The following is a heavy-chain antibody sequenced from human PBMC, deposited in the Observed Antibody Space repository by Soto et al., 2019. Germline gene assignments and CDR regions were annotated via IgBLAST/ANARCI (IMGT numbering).Heavy chain of an antibody. CDR1: GGSVSSGSYY. V-gene: IGHV4-61*01. Sequence: QVQLQESGPGLVKPSETLSLTCTVSGGSVSSGSYYWSWIRQPPGTGLEWIGDIYYSGSTNYHPSLNSRVTIAVATSKNQFSLTLSYVTAAATALYYCARGIEGWYQGRYYYGMDVWGQGTTVTVAS. CDR2: IYYSGST. CDR3: ARGIEGWYQGRYYYGMDV. D-gene: IGHD6-19*01. J-gene: IGHJ6*02.